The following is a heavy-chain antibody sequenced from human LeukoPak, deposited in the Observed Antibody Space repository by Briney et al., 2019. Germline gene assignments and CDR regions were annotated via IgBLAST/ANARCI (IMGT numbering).Heavy chain of an antibody. CDR3: ARGIVRYYYGSGAPDY. D-gene: IGHD3-10*01. J-gene: IGHJ4*02. V-gene: IGHV4-34*01. CDR2: INHSGST. Sequence: PSETLSLTCAVYGGSFSGYYWSWIRQPPGKGLEWIGEINHSGSTNYNPSLKSRVTISVDTSKNQFSLKLSSVTAADTAVYYCARGIVRYYYGSGAPDYWGQGTLVTVSS. CDR1: GGSFSGYY.